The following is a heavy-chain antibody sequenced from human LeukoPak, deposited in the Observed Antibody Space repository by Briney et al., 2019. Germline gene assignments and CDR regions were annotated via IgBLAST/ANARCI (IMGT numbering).Heavy chain of an antibody. D-gene: IGHD6-13*01. CDR3: ARSPGIAAAGYEA. V-gene: IGHV4-61*02. Sequence: SETLSLTCTVSGGSISSGSYYWSWIRRPAGKGLEWIGRIYTSGSTNYNPSLKSRVTISVDTSKNQFSLKLSSVTAADTAVYYCARSPGIAAAGYEAWGQGTLVTVSS. CDR2: IYTSGST. J-gene: IGHJ4*02. CDR1: GGSISSGSYY.